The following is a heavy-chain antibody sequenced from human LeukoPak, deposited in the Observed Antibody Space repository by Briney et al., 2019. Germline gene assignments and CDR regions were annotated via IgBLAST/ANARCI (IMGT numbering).Heavy chain of an antibody. CDR1: GGAFSGYY. Sequence: SLENLSLTCAVYGGAFSGYYWGWIRQPPGKGLEWIGEINHSGSTNYNPSLKSRVTISVDTSKNQFSLKLSSVTAADTAVYYCARGGEWLRFQAPSNWGQGTLVTVSS. CDR2: INHSGST. D-gene: IGHD5-12*01. J-gene: IGHJ4*02. CDR3: ARGGEWLRFQAPSN. V-gene: IGHV4-34*01.